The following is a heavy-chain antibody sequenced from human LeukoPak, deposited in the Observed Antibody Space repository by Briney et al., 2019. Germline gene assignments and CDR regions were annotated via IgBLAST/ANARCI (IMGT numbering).Heavy chain of an antibody. D-gene: IGHD6-13*01. CDR3: ARDGPSSSWYRH. J-gene: IGHJ4*02. Sequence: SVKVSCTVSGGSFSSYALNWVRQAPGQGLEWMGGIIPIFGTANYAQNFQGRLTVAADESTSTAYMELRSLRSDDTAVYYCARDGPSSSWYRHWGQGTLVTVSS. CDR2: IIPIFGTA. V-gene: IGHV1-69*13. CDR1: GGSFSSYA.